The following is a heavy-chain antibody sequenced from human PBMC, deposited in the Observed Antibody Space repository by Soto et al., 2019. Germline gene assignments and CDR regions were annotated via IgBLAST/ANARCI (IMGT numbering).Heavy chain of an antibody. V-gene: IGHV4-34*01. CDR3: ARLAYSSGWYWFDP. Sequence: PSETLSLTCAVYGGSFSGYYWSWIRQPPGKGLEWIGEINHSGSTNYNPSLKSRVTISVDTSKNQFSLKLSSVTAADTAAYYCARLAYSSGWYWFDPWGQGTLVTVSS. D-gene: IGHD6-19*01. CDR2: INHSGST. J-gene: IGHJ5*02. CDR1: GGSFSGYY.